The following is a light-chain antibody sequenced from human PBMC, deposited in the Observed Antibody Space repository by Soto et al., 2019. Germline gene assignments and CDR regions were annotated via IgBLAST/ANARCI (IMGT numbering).Light chain of an antibody. V-gene: IGKV3-15*01. CDR3: QQYNNWPRT. CDR1: QSVSSN. CDR2: GAS. Sequence: ELVMTQSPATLSVSPGERATLSCRASQSVSSNLAWYQQKPGQAPRLLIYGASTRATGIPARFSGSGSGTEFTLTISSLQSEDFAVYYCQQYNNWPRTFAQGTKVDIK. J-gene: IGKJ1*01.